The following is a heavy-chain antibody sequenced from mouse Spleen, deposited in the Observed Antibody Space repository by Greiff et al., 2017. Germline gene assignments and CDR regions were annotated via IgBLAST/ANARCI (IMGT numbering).Heavy chain of an antibody. D-gene: IGHD2-1*01. V-gene: IGHV1-61*01. J-gene: IGHJ2*01. CDR1: GYTFTSYW. CDR3: AKGGWQLRNFDY. CDR2: IYPSDSET. Sequence: QVQLQQPGAELVRPGSSVKLSCKASGYTFTSYWMDWVKQRPGQGLEWIGNIYPSDSETHYNQKFKDKATLTVDKSSSTAYMQLSSLTSEDSAVYYCAKGGWQLRNFDYWGQGTTLTVSS.